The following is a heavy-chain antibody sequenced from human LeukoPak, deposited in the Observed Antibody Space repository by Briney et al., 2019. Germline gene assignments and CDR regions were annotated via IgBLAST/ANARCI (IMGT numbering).Heavy chain of an antibody. V-gene: IGHV3-74*01. D-gene: IGHD3-22*01. CDR3: AREEYYYDSRSLDY. J-gene: IGHJ4*02. Sequence: PGGSLRLSCAASGFTFSSYWMHWVRQAPGKGLVWVSRINSDESSATYAGSVKGRFTISRDNAKNTLYLQMNSLRAEDTAVYYCAREEYYYDSRSLDYWGQGTLVTVSS. CDR1: GFTFSSYW. CDR2: INSDESSA.